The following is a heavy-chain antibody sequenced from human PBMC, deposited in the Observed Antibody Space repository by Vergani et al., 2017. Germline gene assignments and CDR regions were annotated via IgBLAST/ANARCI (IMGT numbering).Heavy chain of an antibody. D-gene: IGHD1-14*01. CDR3: ARDRRASRINWFDP. Sequence: QLQLQESGPGLVTPSETLSLTCTVSGRFIRSSSYYWGWIRQPPGKGLEWLGRIYYSGSTYYNPSLKIRFTISVDTSKNQFSLKLSSVTAADTAVYYCARDRRASRINWFDPWGQGTLVTVSS. CDR1: GRFIRSSSYY. CDR2: IYYSGST. V-gene: IGHV4-39*07. J-gene: IGHJ5*02.